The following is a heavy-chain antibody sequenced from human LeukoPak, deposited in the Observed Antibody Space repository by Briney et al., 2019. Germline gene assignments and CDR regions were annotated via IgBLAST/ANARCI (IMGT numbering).Heavy chain of an antibody. D-gene: IGHD3-16*02. CDR2: IYYSGST. J-gene: IGHJ4*02. Sequence: SETLSLTGTVSGGSISSYYWSWIRQPPGKGLEWIGYIYYSGSTNYNPSLKSRVTISVDTSKNQFSLKLSSVTAADTAVYYCASSTYDYVWGSYLGPFDYWGQGTLVTVSS. CDR1: GGSISSYY. CDR3: ASSTYDYVWGSYLGPFDY. V-gene: IGHV4-59*01.